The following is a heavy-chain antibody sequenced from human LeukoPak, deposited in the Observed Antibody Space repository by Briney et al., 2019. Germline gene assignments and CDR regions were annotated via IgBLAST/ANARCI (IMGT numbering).Heavy chain of an antibody. D-gene: IGHD1-26*01. Sequence: SVKVSCKASGGTFSSYAISWVRQAPGQGLEWMGRIIPILGIANYAQKFQGRVTITADKSTSTAYMELSSLRSEDTAVYYCATESRELYYFDYWGQGTLVTVSS. V-gene: IGHV1-69*04. J-gene: IGHJ4*02. CDR2: IIPILGIA. CDR1: GGTFSSYA. CDR3: ATESRELYYFDY.